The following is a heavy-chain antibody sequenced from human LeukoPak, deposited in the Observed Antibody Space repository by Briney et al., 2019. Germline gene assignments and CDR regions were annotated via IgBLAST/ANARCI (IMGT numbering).Heavy chain of an antibody. D-gene: IGHD4-17*01. CDR1: GGSFSGYY. Sequence: SETLSLTCAVYGGSFSGYYWSWIRQPPGKGLEWIGEINHSGSTNYNPSLKSRVTISVDTSKNQFSLKLSSVTAADTAVYYCARGMTTVDYWGQGTLVTVSS. CDR2: INHSGST. V-gene: IGHV4-34*01. CDR3: ARGMTTVDY. J-gene: IGHJ4*02.